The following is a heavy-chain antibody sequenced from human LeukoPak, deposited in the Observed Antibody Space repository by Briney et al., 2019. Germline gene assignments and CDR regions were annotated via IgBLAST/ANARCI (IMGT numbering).Heavy chain of an antibody. J-gene: IGHJ4*02. CDR1: GFTFGAHS. CDR2: IRGKAYGGAT. V-gene: IGHV3-49*04. Sequence: PGGSLRLSCTGSGFTFGAHSMAWVRQAPGEGPEWVGFIRGKAYGGATGYTASVKGRFTISRDDSKSIVYLQMNSLRTEDTAVYYCICLTDPFDYWGQGTLVTVSS. CDR3: ICLTDPFDY.